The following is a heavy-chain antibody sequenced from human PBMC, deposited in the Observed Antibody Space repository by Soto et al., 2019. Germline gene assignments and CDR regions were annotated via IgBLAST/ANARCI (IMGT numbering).Heavy chain of an antibody. D-gene: IGHD2-15*01. CDR3: AQAVHCGGGSCSWSEGFDY. J-gene: IGHJ4*02. CDR2: ISYEGSHT. Sequence: QVQLVESGGGVVQPGRSLRLSCAASGFIFSSYGMHWVRQAPGKGLEWVAVISYEGSHTYYADSVKGRFTITRDNSKNTLHLKMNRLRHEDPVVYYCAQAVHCGGGSCSWSEGFDYWGQGTLLTVSS. CDR1: GFIFSSYG. V-gene: IGHV3-30*03.